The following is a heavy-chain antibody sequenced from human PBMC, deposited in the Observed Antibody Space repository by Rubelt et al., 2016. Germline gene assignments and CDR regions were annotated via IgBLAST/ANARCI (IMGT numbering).Heavy chain of an antibody. J-gene: IGHJ6*02. CDR1: GGSISSYY. CDR3: AGGLADYYYYGMDV. V-gene: IGHV4-59*08. Sequence: QVQLQESGPGLVKPSETLSLTCTVSGGSISSYYWSWIRQPPGKGLEWIGYIYYSGGTNDNPSRKWRVTQSVDTCKNQFSLKLSCVPVGDTAVYYCAGGLADYYYYGMDVWGQGTTVTVSS. CDR2: IYYSGGT.